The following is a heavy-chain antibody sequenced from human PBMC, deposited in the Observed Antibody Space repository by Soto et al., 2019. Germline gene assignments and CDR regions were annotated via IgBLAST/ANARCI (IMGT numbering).Heavy chain of an antibody. J-gene: IGHJ4*02. V-gene: IGHV3-23*01. CDR1: GFTFRSHA. CDR3: AKVSSSWYAGFFDL. Sequence: EVQLLESGGGLVQPGGSLRLSCTASGFTFRSHAMTWVRQAPGKGLEWVSGLSDSGGSTYYADSVKGRFTISRDNSLNTLYLQMNTLRAEDTAVYYCAKVSSSWYAGFFDLWGQGNLVPVSS. CDR2: LSDSGGST. D-gene: IGHD6-13*01.